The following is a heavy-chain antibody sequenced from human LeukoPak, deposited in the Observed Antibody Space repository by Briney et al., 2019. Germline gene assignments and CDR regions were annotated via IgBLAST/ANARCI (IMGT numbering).Heavy chain of an antibody. Sequence: AASVKVSCKASGYTFSNYGVSWVRQAPGQGLEWMGWISAYNGTTNYAHNLQGRVTITRDTSASTAYMELSSLRSEDTAVYYCARDLMGWFGEPASRFDYWGQGTLVTVSS. D-gene: IGHD3-10*01. CDR2: ISAYNGTT. CDR3: ARDLMGWFGEPASRFDY. V-gene: IGHV1-18*01. J-gene: IGHJ4*02. CDR1: GYTFSNYG.